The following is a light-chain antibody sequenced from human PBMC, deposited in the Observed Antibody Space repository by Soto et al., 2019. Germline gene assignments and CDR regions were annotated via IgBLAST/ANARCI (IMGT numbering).Light chain of an antibody. V-gene: IGKV3-20*01. CDR3: QQYGSSPQT. CDR1: QSVSSN. Sequence: IVLTHSPASLSVSPGERSTLYCRASQSVSSNLAWYQRKPGQAPRLLIYDASTRATGIPDRFTGSGSGTDFTLTISRLEPEDFAVYYCQQYGSSPQTFGQGTKVDI. CDR2: DAS. J-gene: IGKJ1*01.